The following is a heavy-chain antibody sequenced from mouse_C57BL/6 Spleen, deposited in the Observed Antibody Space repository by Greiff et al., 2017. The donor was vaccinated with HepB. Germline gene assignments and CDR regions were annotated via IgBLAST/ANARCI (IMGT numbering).Heavy chain of an antibody. CDR1: GYTFTSYT. V-gene: IGHV1-4*01. CDR3: ATYGYGAMDY. J-gene: IGHJ4*01. CDR2: INPSSGYT. D-gene: IGHD2-2*01. Sequence: VQVVESGAELARPGASVKMSCKASGYTFTSYTMHWVKQRPGQGLEWIGYINPSSGYTKYNQKFKDKATLTADKSSSTAYMQLSSLTSEDSAVYYCATYGYGAMDYWGQGTSVTVSS.